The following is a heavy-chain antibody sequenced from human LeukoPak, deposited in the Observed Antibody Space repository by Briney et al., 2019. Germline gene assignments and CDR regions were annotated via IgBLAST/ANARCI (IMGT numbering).Heavy chain of an antibody. J-gene: IGHJ4*02. CDR3: AGDRDRELTTGTHPLGY. Sequence: PGGSLRLSCAASGFTFSSYSMNWVRQAPGKGLEWVSSISSSSSYIYYADSVKGRFTISRDNAKNSLYLQMNSLRAEDTAVYYCAGDRDRELTTGTHPLGYWGPGTLVTVSS. D-gene: IGHD4-11*01. V-gene: IGHV3-21*01. CDR2: ISSSSSYI. CDR1: GFTFSSYS.